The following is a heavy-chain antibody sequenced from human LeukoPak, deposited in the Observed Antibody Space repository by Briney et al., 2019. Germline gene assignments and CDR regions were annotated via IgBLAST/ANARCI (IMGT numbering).Heavy chain of an antibody. CDR1: GGSISSTSYY. V-gene: IGHV4-39*01. Sequence: SETLSLTCVVSGGSISSTSYYWGWIRQPPGKGLEWIGSIYYSGSTYYSPSLKSRVTISVDTSKNQFSLKLSSVTAADTAVYYCASFYCSGGSCYQYYYYYYMDVWGKGTTVTISS. CDR3: ASFYCSGGSCYQYYYYYYMDV. J-gene: IGHJ6*03. CDR2: IYYSGST. D-gene: IGHD2-15*01.